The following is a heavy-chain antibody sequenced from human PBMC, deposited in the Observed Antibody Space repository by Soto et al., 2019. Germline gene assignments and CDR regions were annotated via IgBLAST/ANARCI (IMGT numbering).Heavy chain of an antibody. CDR1: GGSISSYY. D-gene: IGHD1-26*01. CDR3: ARGKRERSADWFDP. J-gene: IGHJ5*02. Sequence: QVQLQESGPGLVKPSETLSLTCTVSGGSISSYYWGWIRQPPGKGLEWIGYIYYSGSTNYNPSLKSRVTISVDTSKNQFSLKLSSVTAADTAVYYCARGKRERSADWFDPWGQGTLVTVSS. CDR2: IYYSGST. V-gene: IGHV4-59*01.